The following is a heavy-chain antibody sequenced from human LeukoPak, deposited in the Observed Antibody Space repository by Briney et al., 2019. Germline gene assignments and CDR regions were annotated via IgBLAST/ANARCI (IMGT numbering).Heavy chain of an antibody. Sequence: GGSLRLSCAASGFTFSSYAMSWVRQAPGKGLEWVSDINGSGASTYYADSVKGRFTISRDNSKNTLYLQMNSLRAEDTAVYYCAKGGYSNGRYYYYYMDVWGEGTTVTVSS. J-gene: IGHJ6*03. CDR1: GFTFSSYA. V-gene: IGHV3-23*01. D-gene: IGHD5-18*01. CDR3: AKGGYSNGRYYYYYMDV. CDR2: INGSGAST.